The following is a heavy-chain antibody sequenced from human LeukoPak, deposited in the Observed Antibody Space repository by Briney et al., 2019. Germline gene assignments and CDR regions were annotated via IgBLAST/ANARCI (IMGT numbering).Heavy chain of an antibody. CDR2: FYYSGST. J-gene: IGHJ3*02. Sequence: SETLSLTCTVSGGSMSSYYWSWIRQPPGKGLEWIGYFYYSGSTNYNPSLKSRVTISVDTSKNLFSLKLSSVTAADTAVHYCARPYGSGWYGGFHIWGQGTMVTVSS. CDR3: ARPYGSGWYGGFHI. D-gene: IGHD6-19*01. CDR1: GGSMSSYY. V-gene: IGHV4-59*08.